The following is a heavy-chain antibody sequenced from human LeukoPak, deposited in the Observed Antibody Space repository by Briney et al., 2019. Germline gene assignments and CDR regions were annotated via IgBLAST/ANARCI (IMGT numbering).Heavy chain of an antibody. J-gene: IGHJ4*02. CDR3: ARDIPRGASYFDY. CDR1: GFTFSSYG. Sequence: PGGSLRLSCAASGFTFSSYGMHWVRQAPGKGLEWVAFIRYDGSNKYYADSVKGRFTISRDNSKNTLYLQMNSLRAEDTAVYYCARDIPRGASYFDYWGQGTLVTVSS. CDR2: IRYDGSNK. D-gene: IGHD3-10*01. V-gene: IGHV3-30*02.